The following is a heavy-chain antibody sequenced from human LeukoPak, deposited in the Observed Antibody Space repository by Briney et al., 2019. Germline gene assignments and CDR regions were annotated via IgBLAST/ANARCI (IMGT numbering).Heavy chain of an antibody. J-gene: IGHJ5*02. V-gene: IGHV4-34*01. D-gene: IGHD3-10*01. CDR2: INHSGST. CDR1: GGSFSGYY. CDR3: ARAQHYYGSGSYRFDH. Sequence: SETLSLTCAVYGGSFSGYYWSWIRQPPGKGLEWIGEINHSGSTNYNPSLKSRVTISVDTSKNQFSLKLSSVTAADTAVYYCARAQHYYGSGSYRFDHWGQGTLVTVSS.